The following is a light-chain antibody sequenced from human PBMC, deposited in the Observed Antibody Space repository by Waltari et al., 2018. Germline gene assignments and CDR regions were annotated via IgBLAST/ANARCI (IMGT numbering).Light chain of an antibody. CDR1: SGHSTNI. CDR2: VNSDGSH. Sequence: QLVLTQSPSASASLGASVKLTCTLSSGHSTNIIAWLQQQPEKGPRYLLNVNSDGSHNKGVGIPDRFSGSSSGAERYLTISRLQSEDEADYYCQTGGHGTWVFGGGTRLTVL. J-gene: IGLJ3*02. CDR3: QTGGHGTWV. V-gene: IGLV4-69*01.